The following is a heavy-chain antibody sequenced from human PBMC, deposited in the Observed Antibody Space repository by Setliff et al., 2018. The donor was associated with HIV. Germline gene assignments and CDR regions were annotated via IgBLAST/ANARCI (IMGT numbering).Heavy chain of an antibody. D-gene: IGHD3-3*01. CDR1: GVSFSGYY. Sequence: TSETLSLTCAVYGVSFSGYYWNWIRQTPGKGLEWIGEIDHSGSTNYNPSLKSRVTISLDTSKNQFSLRLTSVTAADTAVYFCARPLSTSYNFWGDAFAIWGQGTVVTVSS. CDR3: ARPLSTSYNFWGDAFAI. J-gene: IGHJ3*02. CDR2: IDHSGST. V-gene: IGHV4-34*01.